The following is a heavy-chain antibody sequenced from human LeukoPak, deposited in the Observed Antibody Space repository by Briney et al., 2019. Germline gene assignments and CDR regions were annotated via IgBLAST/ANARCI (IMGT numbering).Heavy chain of an antibody. CDR2: INHSGST. Sequence: TSETLSLTCAVYGGSFSGYYWSWIRQPPGKGLEWIGEINHSGSTNYNPSLKSRVTISVDTSKNQFSLKLSSVTAADTAVYYCASLRRSSGYYYDHDYWGQGTLVTVSS. V-gene: IGHV4-34*01. J-gene: IGHJ4*02. CDR3: ASLRRSSGYYYDHDY. CDR1: GGSFSGYY. D-gene: IGHD3-22*01.